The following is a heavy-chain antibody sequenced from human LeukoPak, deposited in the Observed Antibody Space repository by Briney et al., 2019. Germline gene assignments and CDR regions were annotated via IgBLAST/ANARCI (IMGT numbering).Heavy chain of an antibody. CDR1: GFTFTTYW. CDR2: INPDGSQT. D-gene: IGHD6-6*01. J-gene: IGHJ6*03. CDR3: ARDPDSSSSHVYYYYYMDV. Sequence: GGSLRLSCAASGFTFTTYWMNWVRQAPGKGLEWVALINPDGSQTIYVDSVKGRFTISRDNAKNSLYLQMNSLRAEDTAVYYCARDPDSSSSHVYYYYYMDVWGKGTTVTVSS. V-gene: IGHV3-7*03.